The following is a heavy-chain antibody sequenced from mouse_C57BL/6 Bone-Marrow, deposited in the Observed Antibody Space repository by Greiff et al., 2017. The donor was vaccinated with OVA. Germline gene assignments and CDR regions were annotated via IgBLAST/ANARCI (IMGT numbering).Heavy chain of an antibody. Sequence: EVQLQQSGAELVRPGASVKLSCTASGFNIKDDYMHWVKQRPEQGLEWIGWIDPENGDTEYASKFQGKATITADTSSNTAYLQLSSLTSEDTAVYYCTTGGYGSRDYWGQGTTLTVSS. CDR1: GFNIKDDY. CDR3: TTGGYGSRDY. V-gene: IGHV14-4*01. D-gene: IGHD1-1*01. CDR2: IDPENGDT. J-gene: IGHJ2*01.